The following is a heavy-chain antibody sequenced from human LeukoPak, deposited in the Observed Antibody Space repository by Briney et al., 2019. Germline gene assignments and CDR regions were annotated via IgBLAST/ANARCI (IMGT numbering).Heavy chain of an antibody. Sequence: GESLKISCKGSGCSFTSYWIGWVRQMPGKGLEWMGFIYPGDSDTRYSPSFQGQVIISVDKSISTAYLQWSSLRASDTAIYYCARRQAYCTNGVCYTQYGVDVWGQGTTVTVSS. D-gene: IGHD2-8*01. CDR2: IYPGDSDT. CDR1: GCSFTSYW. J-gene: IGHJ6*02. V-gene: IGHV5-51*01. CDR3: ARRQAYCTNGVCYTQYGVDV.